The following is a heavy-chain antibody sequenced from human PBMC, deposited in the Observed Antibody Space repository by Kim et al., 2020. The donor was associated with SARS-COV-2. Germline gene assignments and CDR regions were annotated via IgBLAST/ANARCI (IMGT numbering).Heavy chain of an antibody. V-gene: IGHV3-9*01. CDR1: GFTFDDYA. D-gene: IGHD6-13*01. Sequence: GGSLRLSCAASGFTFDDYAMHWVRQAPGKGLEWVSGISWNSGSIGYADSVKGRFTISRDNAKNSLYLQMNSLRAEDTALYYCAKDMSGGIAAAHFDYWGQGSLVTVSS. CDR2: ISWNSGSI. CDR3: AKDMSGGIAAAHFDY. J-gene: IGHJ4*02.